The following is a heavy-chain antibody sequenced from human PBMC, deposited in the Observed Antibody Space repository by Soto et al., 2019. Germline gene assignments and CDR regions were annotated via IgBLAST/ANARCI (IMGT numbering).Heavy chain of an antibody. CDR3: ARGGYDFWSGYGAHYFDY. CDR2: INHSGST. V-gene: IGHV4-34*01. D-gene: IGHD3-3*01. CDR1: GGSFSGYY. Sequence: QVQLQQWGAGLLKPSETLSLTCAVYGGSFSGYYWSWIRQPPGKGLEWIGEINHSGSTNYNPSLKSRVTLSVDTSKNQFSLKLSSVTAADTAVYYCARGGYDFWSGYGAHYFDYWGQGTLVTVSS. J-gene: IGHJ4*02.